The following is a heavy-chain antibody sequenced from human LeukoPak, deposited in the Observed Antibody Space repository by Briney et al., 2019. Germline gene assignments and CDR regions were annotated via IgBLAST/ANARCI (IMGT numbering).Heavy chain of an antibody. D-gene: IGHD1-26*01. Sequence: GGSLRLSCAASGFTFSSYWMHWVRQAPGKGLVWVSRINSDGSSTSYADSVKGRFTISRDNSKNTLYLQMNSLRAEDTAVYYCARDPYSGSYSDYYYYYMDVWGKGTTVTVSS. CDR1: GFTFSSYW. V-gene: IGHV3-74*01. J-gene: IGHJ6*03. CDR3: ARDPYSGSYSDYYYYYMDV. CDR2: INSDGSST.